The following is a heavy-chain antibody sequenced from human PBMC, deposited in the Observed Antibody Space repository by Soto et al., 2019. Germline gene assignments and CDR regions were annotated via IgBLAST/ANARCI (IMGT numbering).Heavy chain of an antibody. J-gene: IGHJ4*02. V-gene: IGHV3-23*01. CDR1: GFTFSSYA. CDR2: ISGSGGST. Sequence: EVQLLESGGGLVQPGGSLRLSCAASGFTFSSYAMSWVRQAPGKGLEWVSAISGSGGSTYYADSVKGRFTISRDNSKNTLYLQMNSLRAEDTAVYYFAKGKIRGYYFDYWGQGTLVTVSS. CDR3: AKGKIRGYYFDY. D-gene: IGHD3-10*01.